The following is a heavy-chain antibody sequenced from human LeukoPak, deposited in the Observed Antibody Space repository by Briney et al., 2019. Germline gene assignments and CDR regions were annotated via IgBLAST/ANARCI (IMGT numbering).Heavy chain of an antibody. J-gene: IGHJ3*02. CDR2: INAGNGNT. Sequence: GASVKVSCKASGYTFTSYAMHWVRQAPGQSLEWMGWINAGNGNTKYSQEFQGRVAITRDTSASTAYMELSSLRSEDRAVYYCARGPGLYSSSCSPTCDAFDIWGQGTMVTVSS. CDR3: ARGPGLYSSSCSPTCDAFDI. V-gene: IGHV1-3*03. CDR1: GYTFTSYA. D-gene: IGHD6-13*01.